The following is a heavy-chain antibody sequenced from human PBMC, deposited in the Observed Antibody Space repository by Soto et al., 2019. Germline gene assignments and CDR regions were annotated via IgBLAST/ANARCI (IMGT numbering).Heavy chain of an antibody. CDR1: GDSFKPYY. Sequence: PSETLSLTCAVSGDSFKPYYWSWMRQSPGKGLEWIGYIYYSGTTIYNPSLKDRVTISLDTSNNHFSLHLTSVTAADTAIYYCATSYGNAWYTYWGQGTQVTVSS. J-gene: IGHJ4*02. D-gene: IGHD6-13*01. CDR2: IYYSGTT. CDR3: ATSYGNAWYTY. V-gene: IGHV4-59*12.